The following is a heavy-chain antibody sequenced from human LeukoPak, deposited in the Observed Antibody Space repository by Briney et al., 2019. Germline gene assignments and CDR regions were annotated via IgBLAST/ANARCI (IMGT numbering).Heavy chain of an antibody. Sequence: PSETLSLTCAVFGGSFSGYYWSWIRQPPGKGLEWIGEINHGGSTNYNPSLKSRVTISVDTSKNQFSLKLSSVTAADTAVYYCARRRIRYFDWLLSHFDYWGQGTLVTVSS. D-gene: IGHD3-9*01. CDR2: INHGGST. J-gene: IGHJ4*02. V-gene: IGHV4-34*01. CDR3: ARRRIRYFDWLLSHFDY. CDR1: GGSFSGYY.